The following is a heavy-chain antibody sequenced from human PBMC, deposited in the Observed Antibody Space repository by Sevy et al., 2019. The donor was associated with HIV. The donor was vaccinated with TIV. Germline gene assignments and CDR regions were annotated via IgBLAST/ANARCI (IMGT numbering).Heavy chain of an antibody. V-gene: IGHV3-23*01. Sequence: GGSLRLSCAASGFTFSSYAMSWVRQAPGKGLEWVSAISGSGGSTYYADSVKGRFTISRDNSKNTLYLQMNSLRAEDKAVYYCAKCHEYCSSPDAFDIWGQGTMVTVSS. D-gene: IGHD6-6*01. CDR1: GFTFSSYA. CDR3: AKCHEYCSSPDAFDI. CDR2: ISGSGGST. J-gene: IGHJ3*02.